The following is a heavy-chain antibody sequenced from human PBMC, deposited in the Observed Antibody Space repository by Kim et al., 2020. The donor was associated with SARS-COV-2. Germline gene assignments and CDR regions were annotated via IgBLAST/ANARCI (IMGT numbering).Heavy chain of an antibody. Sequence: GGSLRLSCTASGFTFGDYAMSWFRQAPGKGLEWVGFIRSKAYGGTTEYAASVKGRFTISRDDSKSIAYLQMNSLKTEDTAVYYCTRDPPRARYYYYYYGMDVWGQGTTVTVSS. V-gene: IGHV3-49*03. J-gene: IGHJ6*02. CDR2: IRSKAYGGTT. D-gene: IGHD3-16*01. CDR3: TRDPPRARYYYYYYGMDV. CDR1: GFTFGDYA.